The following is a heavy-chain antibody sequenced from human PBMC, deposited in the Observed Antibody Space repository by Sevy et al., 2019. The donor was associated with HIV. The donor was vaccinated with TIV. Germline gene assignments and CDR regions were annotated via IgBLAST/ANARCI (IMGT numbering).Heavy chain of an antibody. CDR1: GFTFSSYS. CDR2: ISSSSSTI. J-gene: IGHJ3*02. Sequence: GGSLRLSCAASGFTFSSYSMNWVRQAPGKGLEWVSYISSSSSTIYYADSVKGRFTISRDNAKNSLYLQMNSLRDEDTAVYYCARALPMIVVVRGAFDIWGQGTMLTVSS. D-gene: IGHD3-22*01. V-gene: IGHV3-48*02. CDR3: ARALPMIVVVRGAFDI.